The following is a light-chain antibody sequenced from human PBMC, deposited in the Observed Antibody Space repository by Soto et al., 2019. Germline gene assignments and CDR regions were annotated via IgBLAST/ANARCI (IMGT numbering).Light chain of an antibody. CDR1: NIGSRS. CDR3: QVWDTTSDHWM. Sequence: SYELTQPPSVSVAPRQTATITCGGNNIGSRSVHGYQQKSGQAPVLVVFDDSVRPSGIPERISGYNSGNTATLTISGVEAGDEADYYCQVWDTTSDHWMFGGGTKVTVL. J-gene: IGLJ3*02. CDR2: DDS. V-gene: IGLV3-21*02.